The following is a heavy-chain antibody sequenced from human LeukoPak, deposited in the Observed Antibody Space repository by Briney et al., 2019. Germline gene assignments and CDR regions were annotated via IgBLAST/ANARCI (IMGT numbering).Heavy chain of an antibody. D-gene: IGHD3-22*01. V-gene: IGHV3-21*01. CDR1: GFTFSSYS. J-gene: IGHJ4*02. CDR3: AREHYDSSGYYGY. CDR2: ISSSGSFI. Sequence: PGGSLRLSCAASGFTFSSYSMSWVRQAPGKGLEWVSSISSSGSFINYADSMKGRFTISRDNARNSLYLQMNSLRAEDTAVYYCAREHYDSSGYYGYWGQGTLVTVSS.